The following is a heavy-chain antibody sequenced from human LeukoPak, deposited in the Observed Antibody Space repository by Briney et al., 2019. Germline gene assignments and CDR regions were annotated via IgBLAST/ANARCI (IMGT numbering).Heavy chain of an antibody. Sequence: PGGSLRLSCAASGFTFSDYYMSWIRQAPGKGLEWVSYISSSGSTIYYADSVKGRFTISRDNAKNSLYLQMNSLRAEDTAVYYCARYRPPLNMRANGRWFDPWGQGTLVTVSS. J-gene: IGHJ5*02. CDR1: GFTFSDYY. D-gene: IGHD3-22*01. CDR3: ARYRPPLNMRANGRWFDP. CDR2: ISSSGSTI. V-gene: IGHV3-11*01.